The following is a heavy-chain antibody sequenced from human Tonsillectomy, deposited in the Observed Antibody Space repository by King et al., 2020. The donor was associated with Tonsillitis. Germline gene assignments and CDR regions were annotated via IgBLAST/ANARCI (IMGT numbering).Heavy chain of an antibody. Sequence: VQLVESGGGLVQPGGSLRLSCAASGFTFSDYWIHWVRQAPGKGLVWVSRINSDGSFTTYADSVKGRFTISRDNAKNTLYLQMNSLRAEDTAVYYCARGSRWVQHDWGQGTLVTVSS. CDR3: ARGSRWVQHD. CDR2: INSDGSFT. CDR1: GFTFSDYW. D-gene: IGHD5-24*01. V-gene: IGHV3-74*01. J-gene: IGHJ4*02.